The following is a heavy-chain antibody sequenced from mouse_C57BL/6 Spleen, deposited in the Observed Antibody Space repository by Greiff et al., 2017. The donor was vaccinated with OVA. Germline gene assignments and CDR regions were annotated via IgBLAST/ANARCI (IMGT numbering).Heavy chain of an antibody. D-gene: IGHD3-3*01. CDR2: IYPGSGST. CDR3: ARGGLGRRGFDY. V-gene: IGHV1-55*01. J-gene: IGHJ2*01. CDR1: GYTFTSYW. Sequence: QVQLQQPGAELVKPGASVKMSCKASGYTFTSYWITWVKQRPGQGLEWIGDIYPGSGSTNYNEKFKSKATLTVDTSSSTAYMQLSRLTSEDSAVYYCARGGLGRRGFDYWGQGTTLTVSS.